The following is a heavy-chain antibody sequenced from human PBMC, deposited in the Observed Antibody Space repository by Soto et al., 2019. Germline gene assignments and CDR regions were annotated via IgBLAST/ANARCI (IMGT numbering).Heavy chain of an antibody. V-gene: IGHV1-69*01. D-gene: IGHD3-16*02. CDR3: AQSLGELSRPSPWYYYYGMDV. CDR2: IIPIFGTA. Sequence: QVQLVQSGAEVKKPGSSVKVSCKASGGTFSSYAISWVRQAPGQGLEWMGGIIPIFGTANYAQKFQGRVTITADESTSTAYMELSSLRSEDTAVYYCAQSLGELSRPSPWYYYYGMDVWGQGTTVTVSS. J-gene: IGHJ6*02. CDR1: GGTFSSYA.